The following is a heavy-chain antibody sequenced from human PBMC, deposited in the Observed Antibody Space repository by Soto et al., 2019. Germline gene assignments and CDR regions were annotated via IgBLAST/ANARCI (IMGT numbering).Heavy chain of an antibody. D-gene: IGHD3-3*01. CDR3: ARRPTFTIFGVVIPTPVDY. J-gene: IGHJ4*02. CDR1: GGSISSSSYY. Sequence: SETLSLTCTVSGGSISSSSYYWGWIRQPPGKGLEWIGSIYYSGSTYYNPSLKSRVTISVDTSKNQFSLKLSSVTAADTAVYYCARRPTFTIFGVVIPTPVDYWGQGTLVTVSS. V-gene: IGHV4-39*01. CDR2: IYYSGST.